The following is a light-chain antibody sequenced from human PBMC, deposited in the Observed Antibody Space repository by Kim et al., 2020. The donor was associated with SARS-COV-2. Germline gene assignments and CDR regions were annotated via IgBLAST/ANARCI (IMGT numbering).Light chain of an antibody. J-gene: IGKJ2*01. CDR2: GAS. V-gene: IGKV3-15*01. CDR1: QSVSSN. CDR3: QQYNNWPPLYT. Sequence: SRGERATHSCRASQSVSSNVAWYQQKPGQAPRLLIYGASTRATGIPARFSGSGSGTEFTLTINSLQSEDFTVYYCQQYNNWPPLYTFGQGTKLEI.